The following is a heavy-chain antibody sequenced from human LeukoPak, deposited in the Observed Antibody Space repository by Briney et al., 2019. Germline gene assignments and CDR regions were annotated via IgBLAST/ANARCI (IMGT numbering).Heavy chain of an antibody. D-gene: IGHD3-3*01. V-gene: IGHV5-51*01. CDR1: GYSFTSYW. Sequence: GESLKISCKGSGYSFTSYWIGWVRQMPGKGLEWMGIIYPGDSDTRYSPSFQGQVTISADKSISTAYLQWSSLKASDTAMYYCARLREYYDFWSGPIQHWGQGTLVTVSS. CDR3: ARLREYYDFWSGPIQH. CDR2: IYPGDSDT. J-gene: IGHJ1*01.